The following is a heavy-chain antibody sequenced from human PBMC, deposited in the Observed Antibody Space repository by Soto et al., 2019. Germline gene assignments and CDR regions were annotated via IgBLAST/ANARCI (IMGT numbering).Heavy chain of an antibody. V-gene: IGHV4-4*02. D-gene: IGHD2-15*01. CDR2: IYHSGST. Sequence: SETLSLTCAVSSGSISSSNWWSWVRQPPGKGLEWIGEIYHSGSTNYNPSLKSRVTISVDKSKNQFSLKLSSVTAADTAVYYCASEIGGPSYYFDYWGQGTLVTVSS. J-gene: IGHJ4*02. CDR1: SGSISSSNW. CDR3: ASEIGGPSYYFDY.